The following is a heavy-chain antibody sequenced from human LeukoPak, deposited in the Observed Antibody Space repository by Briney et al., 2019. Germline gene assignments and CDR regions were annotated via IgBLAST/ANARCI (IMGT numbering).Heavy chain of an antibody. V-gene: IGHV3-66*01. D-gene: IGHD3-22*01. CDR3: AKAKITLIVVANPNSGALDI. CDR2: IYSGGST. CDR1: GFTVSSNY. Sequence: GGSLRLSCAASGFTVSSNYMSWVRQAPGKGLEWVSVIYSGGSTYYADSVKGRFTISRDNSKSTLYLQMNSLRAEDTALYYCAKAKITLIVVANPNSGALDIWGQGTMVTVSS. J-gene: IGHJ3*02.